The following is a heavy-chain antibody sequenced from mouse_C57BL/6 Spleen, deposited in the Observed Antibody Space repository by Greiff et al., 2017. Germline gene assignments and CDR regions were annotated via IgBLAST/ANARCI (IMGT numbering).Heavy chain of an antibody. CDR1: GYTFTSYW. V-gene: IGHV1-59*01. D-gene: IGHD1-1*02. CDR3: ARGGGGRDNVDY. J-gene: IGHJ2*01. CDR2: IDPSDSYT. Sequence: QVQLQQPGAELVRPGTSVKLSCKASGYTFTSYWMHWVKQRPGQGLEWIGVIDPSDSYTNYNQKFKGKATLTVDTSSSTAYMQLSSLTSEDSAGYYCARGGGGRDNVDYWGQGTLSQSPQ.